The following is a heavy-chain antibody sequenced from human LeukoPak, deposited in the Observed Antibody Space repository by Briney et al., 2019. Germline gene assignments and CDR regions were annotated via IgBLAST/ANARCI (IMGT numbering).Heavy chain of an antibody. J-gene: IGHJ4*02. CDR3: ARYGVSGWVIDN. CDR1: GASISSYY. CDR2: IYHTGAT. V-gene: IGHV4-59*08. Sequence: PSETLSLTCTVSGASISSYYWTWIRQCLGPGLEWIGYIYHTGATTYNPSLKSRVTMSIDTSKKQFSLKLTSVTAADTAVYFCARYGVSGWVIDNWGQGTLVTVSS. D-gene: IGHD6-19*01.